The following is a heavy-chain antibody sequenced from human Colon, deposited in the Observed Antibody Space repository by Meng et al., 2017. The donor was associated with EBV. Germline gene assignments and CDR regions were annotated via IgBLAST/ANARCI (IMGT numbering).Heavy chain of an antibody. J-gene: IGHJ4*02. CDR1: GGSINSGDYY. CDR2: IYYTGST. Sequence: QVRLEGSCPGLVKPSQTPSLTCTVSGGSINSGDYYWSWIRQPPGKGLEWIGYIYYTGSTYYNPSLKSRVTISMDTSKNQFSLRLSSVTAADTAVYYCARNYYFDYWGQGTLVTVSS. V-gene: IGHV4-30-4*01. CDR3: ARNYYFDY.